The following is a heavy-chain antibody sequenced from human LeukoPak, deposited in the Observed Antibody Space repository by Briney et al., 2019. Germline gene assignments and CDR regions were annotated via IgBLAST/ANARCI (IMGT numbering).Heavy chain of an antibody. Sequence: ASVTVSCTASGYTFTSYWIQWVRQAPGQGLEWMGLINPSDGSIAYAHKFQGRVTMTRDTSTSIAYMDLSSLRSEDTAVYYCAKAPRNSSTMLDYWGQGTLLTVSS. CDR1: GYTFTSYW. V-gene: IGHV1-46*01. D-gene: IGHD6-13*01. CDR2: INPSDGSI. CDR3: AKAPRNSSTMLDY. J-gene: IGHJ4*02.